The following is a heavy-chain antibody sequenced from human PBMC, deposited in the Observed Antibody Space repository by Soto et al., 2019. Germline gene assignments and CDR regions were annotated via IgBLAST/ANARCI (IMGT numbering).Heavy chain of an antibody. CDR2: IYCSGST. CDR3: ARDQTRDGYNSYWFDP. V-gene: IGHV4-61*01. Sequence: SETLSLTCTVSGGSVSSGSYYWSWIRQPPGKGLEWIGYIYCSGSTNYNPSLKSRVTISVDTSKNQFSLKLSSVTAADTAVYYCARDQTRDGYNSYWFDPWGQGTLVTVSS. D-gene: IGHD5-12*01. CDR1: GGSVSSGSYY. J-gene: IGHJ5*02.